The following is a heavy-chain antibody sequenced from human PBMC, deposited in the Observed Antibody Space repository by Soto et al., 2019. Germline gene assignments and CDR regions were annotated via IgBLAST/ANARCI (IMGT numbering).Heavy chain of an antibody. CDR3: AREDSHYYGMDV. CDR2: ISYDGSNK. J-gene: IGHJ6*02. D-gene: IGHD2-15*01. CDR1: GFTFSSYA. V-gene: IGHV3-30-3*01. Sequence: QVQLVESGGGVVQPGRSLRLSCAASGFTFSSYAMHWVRQAPGKGLEWVAVISYDGSNKYYADSVKGRFTISGDNSKNTLYLQMNSLRAEDTAVYYCAREDSHYYGMDVWGQGTTVTVSS.